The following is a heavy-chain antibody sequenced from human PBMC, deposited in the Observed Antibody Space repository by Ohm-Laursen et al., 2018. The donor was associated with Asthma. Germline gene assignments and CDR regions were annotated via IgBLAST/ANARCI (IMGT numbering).Heavy chain of an antibody. D-gene: IGHD3-22*01. CDR1: GLTFSSYW. CDR2: INSDGSST. V-gene: IGHV3-74*01. Sequence: SLRLSCAASGLTFSSYWMHWVRQAPGKGLVWVSRINSDGSSTSYADSVKGRFTISRDNAKNTLYLQMNSLRAEDTAVYYCARDLQVGDYYDSSGYYGFDYWGQGTLVTVSS. CDR3: ARDLQVGDYYDSSGYYGFDY. J-gene: IGHJ4*02.